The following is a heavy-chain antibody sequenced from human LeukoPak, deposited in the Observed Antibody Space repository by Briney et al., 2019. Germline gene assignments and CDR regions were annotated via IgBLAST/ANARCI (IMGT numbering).Heavy chain of an antibody. CDR3: ARRIQGMAPYYFDY. V-gene: IGHV3-74*01. Sequence: PGGSLRLSCTASGFTFSSYWMHWVRQAPGKGLVWVSRINSDGGSTSYADSVKGRFTISRDNAKNTLYLQMNSLRAEDTAVYYCARRIQGMAPYYFDYWGQGTLLTVSS. D-gene: IGHD5-24*01. J-gene: IGHJ4*02. CDR2: INSDGGST. CDR1: GFTFSSYW.